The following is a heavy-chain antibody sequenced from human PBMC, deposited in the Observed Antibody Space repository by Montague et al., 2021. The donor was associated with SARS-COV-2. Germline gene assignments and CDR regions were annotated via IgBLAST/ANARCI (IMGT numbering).Heavy chain of an antibody. J-gene: IGHJ3*02. CDR2: ISQSGTA. CDR1: GGSFSVYY. CDR3: AREREVERAARTLVAFDM. Sequence: SETLSLTCAVYGGSFSVYYWSWLRQSPRSGLEWTAEISQSGTAHYNPSLESRVSISIDTSRNQFTLKLSFVTAAVTAMYYCAREREVERAARTLVAFDMWGQGTMVTVSS. V-gene: IGHV4-34*01. D-gene: IGHD1-1*01.